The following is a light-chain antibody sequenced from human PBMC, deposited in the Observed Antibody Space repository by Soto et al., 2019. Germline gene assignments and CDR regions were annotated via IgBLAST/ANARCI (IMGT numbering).Light chain of an antibody. Sequence: EIVLTQSAGTLSLSPGERATLSCRASQSLSSTYLAWYQQKPGQAPRLLIYGASSRATGIPDRFSGSASGTDFTLTINRLEPEDFAIYYCQQYGDSRTFGQGTKLEIK. J-gene: IGKJ2*01. CDR2: GAS. CDR3: QQYGDSRT. V-gene: IGKV3-20*01. CDR1: QSLSSTY.